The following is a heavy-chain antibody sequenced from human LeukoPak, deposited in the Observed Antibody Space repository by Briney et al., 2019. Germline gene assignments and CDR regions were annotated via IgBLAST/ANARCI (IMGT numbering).Heavy chain of an antibody. Sequence: GGSLRLSCAASGFTFSRSVLNWVRQAPGKGLQWVSSIRSSVDAKEYAGSVKGRFTISRDNYKSILYLQMNSLRAEDTAVYYCAREIYCSGGSCYPDDYWGQGTLVTVSS. J-gene: IGHJ4*02. CDR2: IRSSVDAK. D-gene: IGHD2-15*01. CDR1: GFTFSRSV. V-gene: IGHV3-23*01. CDR3: AREIYCSGGSCYPDDY.